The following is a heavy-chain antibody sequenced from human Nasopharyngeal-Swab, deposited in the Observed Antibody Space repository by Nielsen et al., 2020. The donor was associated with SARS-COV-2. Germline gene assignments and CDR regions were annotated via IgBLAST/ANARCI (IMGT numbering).Heavy chain of an antibody. V-gene: IGHV1-2*06. J-gene: IGHJ4*02. CDR1: GYTFTAYY. Sequence: ASVTVSCKASGYTFTAYYIHWVRQAPGQGLECLGRINPSNGVTIYAQKFQGRVTITRDTSNSTVDMELSRLRSDDTAVYYCVREGDNWEFDSWGQGTLVTVSS. CDR2: INPSNGVT. CDR3: VREGDNWEFDS. D-gene: IGHD1-26*01.